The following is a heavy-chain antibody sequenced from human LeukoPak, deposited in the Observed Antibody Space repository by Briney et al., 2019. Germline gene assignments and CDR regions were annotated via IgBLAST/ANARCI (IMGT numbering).Heavy chain of an antibody. V-gene: IGHV3-30*18. J-gene: IGHJ4*02. CDR1: GFTFSSHD. CDR2: ISFDGTNK. Sequence: PGGSLRLSCAASGFTFSSHDMYWVRQAPGKGLDWVAVISFDGTNKNFADSVKGRFTISRNNSKNTLYLQMNSLRAEDTAVYYCAKDSNGSGSYLDYWGQGTLVTVSS. CDR3: AKDSNGSGSYLDY. D-gene: IGHD3-10*01.